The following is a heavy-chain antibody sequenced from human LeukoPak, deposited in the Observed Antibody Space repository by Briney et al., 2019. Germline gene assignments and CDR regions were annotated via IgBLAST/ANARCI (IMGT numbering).Heavy chain of an antibody. Sequence: SETLSLTCTVSGGFISSYYWSWIRQPPGKGLEWIGYIYYSGSTNYNPSLKSRVTISVDTSKNQFSLKLSSVTAADTAVYYCARNMVRVNWFDPWGQGTLVTDSS. D-gene: IGHD3-10*01. V-gene: IGHV4-59*01. CDR3: ARNMVRVNWFDP. J-gene: IGHJ5*02. CDR1: GGFISSYY. CDR2: IYYSGST.